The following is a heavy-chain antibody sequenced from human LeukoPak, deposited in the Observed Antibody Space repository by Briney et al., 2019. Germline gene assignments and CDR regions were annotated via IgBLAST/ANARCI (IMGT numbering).Heavy chain of an antibody. J-gene: IGHJ5*02. Sequence: SETLSLTCTVSGGSISSYYWSWIRQPAGKGLEWVGRIYTSGSTNYNPSLKSRVTISVDKSKNQFSLKLSSVTAADTAVYYCARGGHDYGFFPWGQGTLVTVSS. CDR2: IYTSGST. V-gene: IGHV4-4*07. CDR1: GGSISSYY. D-gene: IGHD4-17*01. CDR3: ARGGHDYGFFP.